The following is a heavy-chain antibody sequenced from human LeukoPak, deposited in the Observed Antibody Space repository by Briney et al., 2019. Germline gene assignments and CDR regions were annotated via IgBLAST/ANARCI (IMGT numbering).Heavy chain of an antibody. CDR1: GNTPTEIF. Sequence: GASVKVSCKVSGNTPTEIFIHWVRQAPGKGLEWMGGFDPEDGETIYAQKFQGRVTMTEDTSTDTAYMELSSLRSEDTAVYYCATAAAVASFDYWGQGTLVTVSS. CDR3: ATAAAVASFDY. J-gene: IGHJ4*02. V-gene: IGHV1-24*01. D-gene: IGHD6-19*01. CDR2: FDPEDGET.